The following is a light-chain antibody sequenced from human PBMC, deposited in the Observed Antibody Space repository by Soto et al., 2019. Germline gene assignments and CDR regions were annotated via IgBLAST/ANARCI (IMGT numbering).Light chain of an antibody. CDR3: SSYRSSSTFVV. Sequence: QSVLTQPASVSGSPGQSITISCTGTSSDVGGYNYVSWYQQHPGKAPKLMIYDVTNRPSGVSNRFSGSKSGNTASLTISGRQAEDEADYYCSSYRSSSTFVVLGGGTKLTVL. J-gene: IGLJ2*01. CDR2: DVT. V-gene: IGLV2-14*01. CDR1: SSDVGGYNY.